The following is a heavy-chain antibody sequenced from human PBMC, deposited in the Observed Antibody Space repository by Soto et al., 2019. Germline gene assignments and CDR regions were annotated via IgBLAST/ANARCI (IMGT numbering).Heavy chain of an antibody. Sequence: QAGGSLRLSCAASGFTFSSYAMSWVRQAPGKGLEWVSAISGSGGSTYYAGSVKGRFTISRDNSKNTLYLQMNSLRAEDTAVYYCANPYSSSWLDAFDIWGQGTMVTVSS. CDR3: ANPYSSSWLDAFDI. J-gene: IGHJ3*02. V-gene: IGHV3-23*01. CDR1: GFTFSSYA. CDR2: ISGSGGST. D-gene: IGHD6-13*01.